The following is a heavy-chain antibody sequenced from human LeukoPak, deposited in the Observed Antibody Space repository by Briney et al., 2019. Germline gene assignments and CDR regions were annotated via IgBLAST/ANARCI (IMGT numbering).Heavy chain of an antibody. CDR3: VRRESQRGYSYGPDLYYFDS. CDR1: GGTFSTYS. J-gene: IGHJ4*02. D-gene: IGHD5-18*01. CDR2: IIPIFGTP. V-gene: IGHV1-69*13. Sequence: ASVKVSCKASGGTFSTYSLSWVRQAPGQGLECLGGIIPIFGTPIYAHRFQGRVTITADDSTRTAYVELRSLRFDDTAVYYCVRRESQRGYSYGPDLYYFDSWGQGTLVTVSS.